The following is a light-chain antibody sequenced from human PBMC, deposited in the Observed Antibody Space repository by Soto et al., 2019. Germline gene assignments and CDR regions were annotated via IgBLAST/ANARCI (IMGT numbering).Light chain of an antibody. CDR3: QQFNSYSWT. V-gene: IGKV1-5*01. CDR2: DAS. Sequence: DIQMTQAPSTLSATAGDRVAIAFRASQSISAWLAWYQQKPGKAPKLLIYDASNLESGVPSRFRGTGSGTEFTLTISNLQPDDFATYYCQQFNSYSWTFGQGTKVDI. CDR1: QSISAW. J-gene: IGKJ1*01.